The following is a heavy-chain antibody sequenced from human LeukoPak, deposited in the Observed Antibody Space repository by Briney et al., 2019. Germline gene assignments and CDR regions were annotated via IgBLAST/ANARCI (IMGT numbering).Heavy chain of an antibody. Sequence: SVKVCCKASGGTFSSYAISWVRQAPGQGLEWMGRIIPIFGIANYAQKFQGRVTITADKSTSTAYMELSSLRSEDTAVYYCARVEMATLRGPFDYWGQGTLVTVSS. CDR1: GGTFSSYA. CDR2: IIPIFGIA. J-gene: IGHJ4*02. V-gene: IGHV1-69*04. CDR3: ARVEMATLRGPFDY. D-gene: IGHD5-24*01.